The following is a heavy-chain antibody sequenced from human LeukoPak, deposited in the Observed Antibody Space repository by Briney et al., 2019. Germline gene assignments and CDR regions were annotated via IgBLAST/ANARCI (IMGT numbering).Heavy chain of an antibody. CDR2: ISSGSSTI. J-gene: IGHJ4*02. V-gene: IGHV3-48*04. D-gene: IGHD2-2*01. Sequence: GGSLRLSCAASGFTFRSYSMNWVRQAPGKGLEWVSYISSGSSTIYYADSVKGRFTISRDNAKNSLYLQMNSLRVEDTAMYYCARDLGARDLGNGTSVSYWGQGTLVTVSS. CDR3: ARDLGARDLGNGTSVSY. CDR1: GFTFRSYS.